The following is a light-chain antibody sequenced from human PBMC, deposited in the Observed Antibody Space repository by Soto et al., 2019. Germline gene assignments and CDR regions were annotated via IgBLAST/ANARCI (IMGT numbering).Light chain of an antibody. V-gene: IGLV2-14*01. CDR2: DVS. J-gene: IGLJ1*01. Sequence: QSVLTQPASVSGSPGRSITSSCTGASRDGGGDNYVSWYQQHPGKAPQLMIYDVSNRPSGVSNRFSGSKSGNTASLTISVLQAEDEADYYCSSYKSSSTYVFGTGTKVTVL. CDR3: SSYKSSSTYV. CDR1: SRDGGGDNY.